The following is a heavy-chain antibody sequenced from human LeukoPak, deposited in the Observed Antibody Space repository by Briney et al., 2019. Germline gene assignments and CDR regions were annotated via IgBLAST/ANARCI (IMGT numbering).Heavy chain of an antibody. D-gene: IGHD2-8*01. CDR3: ARSVSPPSEY. Sequence: LSLTCTVSGYSISSGYYWGWIRQAPGKGLEWVSYISTSGTTIYYADSVKGRFTISRDNAKNSLYLHMNSLRAEDTAVYYCARSVSPPSEYWGQGTLVTVSS. J-gene: IGHJ4*02. V-gene: IGHV3-11*04. CDR1: GYSISSGYY. CDR2: ISTSGTTI.